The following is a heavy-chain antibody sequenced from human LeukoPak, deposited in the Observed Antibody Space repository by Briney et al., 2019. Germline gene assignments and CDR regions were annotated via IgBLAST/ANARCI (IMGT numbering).Heavy chain of an antibody. CDR1: GFTFSSYG. CDR2: ISYDGSNK. Sequence: PGRSLRLSCAASGFTFSSYGMHWVRQAPGKGLEWVAVISYDGSNKYYADSVKGRFTISRDNSKNTLYLQMNSLRAEDTAVYYCAKDGIQEYYYDSSGYYSFDYWGQGTLSPSPQ. CDR3: AKDGIQEYYYDSSGYYSFDY. J-gene: IGHJ4*02. V-gene: IGHV3-30*18. D-gene: IGHD3-22*01.